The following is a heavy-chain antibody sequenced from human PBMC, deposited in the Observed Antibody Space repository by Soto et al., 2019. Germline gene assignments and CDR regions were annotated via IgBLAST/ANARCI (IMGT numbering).Heavy chain of an antibody. CDR2: VNPNNGDT. J-gene: IGHJ4*02. Sequence: QVQLVQSGAELKKPGASVKVSCKASGYTFSNYDTNWVRQATGQGPEWIGWVNPNNGDTGYAQKFXGXVXXTTDISTTTAYMELTSLRSEDTAIYYCAKVSRKGSAIDFDYWGQGTLITVSS. V-gene: IGHV1-8*01. CDR3: AKVSRKGSAIDFDY. D-gene: IGHD3-10*01. CDR1: GYTFSNYD.